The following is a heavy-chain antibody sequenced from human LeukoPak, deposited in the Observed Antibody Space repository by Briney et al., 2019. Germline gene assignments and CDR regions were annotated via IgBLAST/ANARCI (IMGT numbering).Heavy chain of an antibody. D-gene: IGHD4-17*01. V-gene: IGHV1-2*02. CDR1: GYTFTGYY. CDR3: ARALHDYGDYGDAFDI. Sequence: AASVKVSCKPSGYTFTGYYMHWVRQAPGQGLEWMGWINPNSGGTNYAQKFQGRVTMTRDTSISTAYMELSRLRSDDTAVYYCARALHDYGDYGDAFDIWGQGTMVTVSS. J-gene: IGHJ3*02. CDR2: INPNSGGT.